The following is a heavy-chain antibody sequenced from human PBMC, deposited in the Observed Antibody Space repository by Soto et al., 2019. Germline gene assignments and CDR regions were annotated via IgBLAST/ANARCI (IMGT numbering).Heavy chain of an antibody. Sequence: PSETLSLTCVVSSYSFSSGFFWAWTRQPPGKGLEWVGSIYHTGDTHYNPSLRSQVSMSVDTSKNHFSLRLTYLTAADTAVYFCARDTNSLDLWGQGILVTVSS. V-gene: IGHV4-38-2*02. D-gene: IGHD2-8*01. CDR1: SYSFSSGFF. J-gene: IGHJ5*02. CDR2: IYHTGDT. CDR3: ARDTNSLDL.